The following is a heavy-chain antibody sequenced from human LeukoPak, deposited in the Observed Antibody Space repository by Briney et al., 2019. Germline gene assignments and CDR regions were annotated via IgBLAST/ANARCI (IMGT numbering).Heavy chain of an antibody. J-gene: IGHJ6*03. CDR1: EGTFRSYA. CDR2: IIHILGTA. D-gene: IGHD3-3*01. Sequence: ASVKVSCKASEGTFRSYAISWVRQAPGQGLEWMGGIIHILGTANYAQKFQGRVMITADESKSTAYMELSSLRSEDTAVYYCARQGYDFWSGYYTPLDYYYYMDVWGKGTTVTVSS. CDR3: ARQGYDFWSGYYTPLDYYYYMDV. V-gene: IGHV1-69*13.